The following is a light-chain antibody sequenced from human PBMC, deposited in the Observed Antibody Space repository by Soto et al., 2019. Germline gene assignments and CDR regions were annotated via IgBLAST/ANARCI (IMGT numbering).Light chain of an antibody. Sequence: DIRMTQSPSSLSASVGDTVTITCRASQGISDYLSWFQHKPGEAPKLLIYTASSLQGGVPLKFSGAGSRTDFSLTISCLQPEDSATYYCQQTYTFPWTFGQGTRLDIK. CDR3: QQTYTFPWT. V-gene: IGKV1-39*01. CDR2: TAS. CDR1: QGISDY. J-gene: IGKJ1*01.